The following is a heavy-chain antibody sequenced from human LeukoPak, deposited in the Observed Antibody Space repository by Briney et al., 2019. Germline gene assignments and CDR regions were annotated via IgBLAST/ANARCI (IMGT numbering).Heavy chain of an antibody. D-gene: IGHD2-2*01. V-gene: IGHV4-59*12. CDR1: NGSINNYY. J-gene: IGHJ5*02. Sequence: PSETLSLTCTVSNGSINNYYWSWIRQPPGKALEWLGYIYFSGSTNYNPSLKSRVTLSVDTSKNQFSLKLSSVTAADTAVYYCARVVEYQLLLNWFDPWGQGTLVTVSS. CDR2: IYFSGST. CDR3: ARVVEYQLLLNWFDP.